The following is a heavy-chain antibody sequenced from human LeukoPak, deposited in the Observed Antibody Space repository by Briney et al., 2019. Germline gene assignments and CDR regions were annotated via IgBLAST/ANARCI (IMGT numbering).Heavy chain of an antibody. Sequence: ASVKVSCKASGYTFTSYGISWVRQAPGHGLEWMGWISAYNGNTNYAQKLQGRVTMTTDTSTSTAYMELRSLRSDDTAVYYCARGEGIVGATTLAYWGQGTLVTVSS. D-gene: IGHD1-26*01. CDR2: ISAYNGNT. J-gene: IGHJ4*02. CDR1: GYTFTSYG. CDR3: ARGEGIVGATTLAY. V-gene: IGHV1-18*04.